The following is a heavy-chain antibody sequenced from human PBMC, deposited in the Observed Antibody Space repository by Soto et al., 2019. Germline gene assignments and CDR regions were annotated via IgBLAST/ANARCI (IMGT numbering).Heavy chain of an antibody. J-gene: IGHJ4*02. CDR3: ASSQKGYNWNYFDH. Sequence: KPSETLSLTCAVSGGSISGSYYYWVWLRHSPGRGPEWIGSVFYTGFTSYNPSLESRVSVSVDTSKNQFSLKVSAVTAADTAVYYCASSQKGYNWNYFDHWGQGALVTVSS. D-gene: IGHD1-20*01. V-gene: IGHV4-39*01. CDR1: GGSISGSYYY. CDR2: VFYTGFT.